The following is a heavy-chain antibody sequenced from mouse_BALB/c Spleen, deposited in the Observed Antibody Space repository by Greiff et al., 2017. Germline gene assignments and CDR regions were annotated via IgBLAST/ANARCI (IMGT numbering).Heavy chain of an antibody. J-gene: IGHJ3*01. D-gene: IGHD1-1*01. V-gene: IGHV5-17*02. CDR3: AREGSFYPWFAY. CDR1: GFTFSSFG. Sequence: EVKVEESGGGLVQPGGSRKLSCAASGFTFSSFGMHWVRQAPEKGLEWVAYISSGSSTIYYADTVKGRFTISRDNPKNTLFLQMTSLRSEDTAMYYCAREGSFYPWFAYWGQGTLVTVSA. CDR2: ISSGSSTI.